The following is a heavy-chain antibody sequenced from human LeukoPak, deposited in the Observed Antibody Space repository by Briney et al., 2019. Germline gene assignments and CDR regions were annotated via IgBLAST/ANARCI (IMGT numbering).Heavy chain of an antibody. CDR1: GVPVSDGRYY. V-gene: IGHV4-31*03. D-gene: IGHD2-2*01. CDR2: KYYSGSA. Sequence: PSETLSLTCSVSGVPVSDGRYYWTWIRQDPGKGLEWIGYKYYSGSAKYNPSLESRLTISIDTSKNQFSLQLSSVTAADTATYYCATPYCSSISCLDVFNMWGQGTRVTVSS. J-gene: IGHJ3*02. CDR3: ATPYCSSISCLDVFNM.